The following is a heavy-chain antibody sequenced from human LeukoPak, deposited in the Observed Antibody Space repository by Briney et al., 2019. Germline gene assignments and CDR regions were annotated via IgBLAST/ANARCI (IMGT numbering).Heavy chain of an antibody. CDR1: GFTFDDYA. CDR2: ISWNSGSV. Sequence: GRSLRLSCAASGFTFDDYAMHWVRQAPGKGLEWVSGISWNSGSVGYADSVRGRFTISRDNSKNTLYLQMNSLRAEDTAVYYCARDWGISSLEYFDYWGQGTLVTVSS. J-gene: IGHJ4*02. D-gene: IGHD7-27*01. V-gene: IGHV3-9*01. CDR3: ARDWGISSLEYFDY.